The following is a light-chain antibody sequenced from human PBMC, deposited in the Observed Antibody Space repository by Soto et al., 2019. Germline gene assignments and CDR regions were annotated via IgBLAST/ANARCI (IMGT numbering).Light chain of an antibody. J-gene: IGLJ3*02. V-gene: IGLV2-14*01. CDR1: SSDVCGYNH. CDR3: SSYTSSDTWV. Sequence: QSALTQPASVSGSPGQSITISCTGTSSDVCGYNHVSWYQQYPGKAPKVKIYEVNNRPSGVSDRFSGSKSGNTASLTISGLQPEDEADYYCSSYTSSDTWVFGGGTKLTVL. CDR2: EVN.